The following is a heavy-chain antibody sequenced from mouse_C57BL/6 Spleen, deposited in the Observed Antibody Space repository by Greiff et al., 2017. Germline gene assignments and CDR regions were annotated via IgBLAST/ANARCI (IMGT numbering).Heavy chain of an antibody. Sequence: QVQLQQSGAELVKPGASVKISCKASGYAFSSYWMNWVKQRPGKGLEWIGQMYPGDGDTNYNGKFKGKATLTADKSSSTAYMQLSSLTSEDSAVYFCARDYGSSYPFDYWGQGTTLTVSS. V-gene: IGHV1-80*01. CDR3: ARDYGSSYPFDY. CDR2: MYPGDGDT. D-gene: IGHD1-1*01. J-gene: IGHJ2*01. CDR1: GYAFSSYW.